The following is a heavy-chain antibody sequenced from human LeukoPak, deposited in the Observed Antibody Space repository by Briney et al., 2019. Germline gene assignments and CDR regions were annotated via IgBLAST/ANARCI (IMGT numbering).Heavy chain of an antibody. CDR1: GFTFSSYA. J-gene: IGHJ4*02. CDR2: ISYDGSNK. D-gene: IGHD4/OR15-4a*01. Sequence: GGSLRLSCAASGFTFSSYAMHWVRQAPGKGLEWVAVISYDGSNKYYADSVKGRFTISGDNSKNTLYLQMNSLRAEDTAVYYCARRAGAYSHPYDYWGQGTLVTVSS. CDR3: ARRAGAYSHPYDY. V-gene: IGHV3-30*14.